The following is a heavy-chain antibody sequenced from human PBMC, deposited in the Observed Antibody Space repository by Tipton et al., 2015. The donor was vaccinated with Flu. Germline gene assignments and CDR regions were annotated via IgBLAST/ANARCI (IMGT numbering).Heavy chain of an antibody. CDR2: IYSGGST. D-gene: IGHD2-8*02. J-gene: IGHJ6*02. CDR1: GFTVSTTH. V-gene: IGHV3-53*01. CDR3: AKHCSGGLCYNSYAMDV. Sequence: GSLRLSCAASGFTVSTTHMSWVRQAPGKGLEWVSLIYSGGSTYYADSVKGRFTISRDNSKNTLYLQMSSLSAEDTAVYYCAKHCSGGLCYNSYAMDVWGRGTTVTVSS.